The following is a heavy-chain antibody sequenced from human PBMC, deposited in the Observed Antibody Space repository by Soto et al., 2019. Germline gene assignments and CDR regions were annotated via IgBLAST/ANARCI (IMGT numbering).Heavy chain of an antibody. D-gene: IGHD4-17*01. CDR2: ITSSGDSI. Sequence: EVQLLESGGGLIHPGGSLRLSCVASGFRFSDHSMTWVRKAPGKGLEWVSYITSSGDSIYYADSVKGRFTVSRDNAKNSLFLHRNSLRDEDTAVYYCARLPKGSRVTSWGQGTLVTVSS. CDR3: ARLPKGSRVTS. J-gene: IGHJ4*02. V-gene: IGHV3-48*02. CDR1: GFRFSDHS.